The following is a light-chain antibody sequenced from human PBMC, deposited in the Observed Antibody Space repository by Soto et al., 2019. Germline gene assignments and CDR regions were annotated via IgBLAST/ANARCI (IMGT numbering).Light chain of an antibody. CDR2: DVS. Sequence: QSALTQPASVSGSPGQSITISCTGTSSDVGGYNYVSWYQHHPGKAPKLMIYDVSNRPSGVSNRFSGYKSGNTASLIISGLQAVEEADYYCSSYTSSSTLSTYVFGTGTKVTVL. J-gene: IGLJ1*01. V-gene: IGLV2-14*03. CDR3: SSYTSSSTLSTYV. CDR1: SSDVGGYNY.